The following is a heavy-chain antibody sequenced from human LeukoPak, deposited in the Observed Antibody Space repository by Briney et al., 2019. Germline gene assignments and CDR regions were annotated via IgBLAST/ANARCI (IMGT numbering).Heavy chain of an antibody. D-gene: IGHD3-10*01. J-gene: IGHJ4*02. CDR1: GFTFSSYW. CDR2: IKQDGSEK. Sequence: PGGSLRFSCAASGFTFSSYWMSWVRQAPGKGLEWVANIKQDGSEKYYVDSVKGRFTISRDNAKNSLYLQMNSLRAEDTAVYYCARDLPNYYGSGSPLDYWGQGTLVTVSS. V-gene: IGHV3-7*01. CDR3: ARDLPNYYGSGSPLDY.